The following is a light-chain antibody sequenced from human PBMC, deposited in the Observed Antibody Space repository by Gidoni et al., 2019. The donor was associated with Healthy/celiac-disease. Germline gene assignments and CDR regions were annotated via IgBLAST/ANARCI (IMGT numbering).Light chain of an antibody. J-gene: IGKJ4*01. V-gene: IGKV1-39*01. Sequence: ILTTQTPSSLSASVGDRVTITCRASQSISSYLNWYQQKPGKAPKLLIYAASSLQSGVPSRFSGSGSGTDFTLTISSLQPEDFATYYCQQSYSTPLTFGGGTKVEIK. CDR3: QQSYSTPLT. CDR2: AAS. CDR1: QSISSY.